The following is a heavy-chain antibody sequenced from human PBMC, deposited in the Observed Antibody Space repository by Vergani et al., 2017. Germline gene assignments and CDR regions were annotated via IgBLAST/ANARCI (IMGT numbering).Heavy chain of an antibody. J-gene: IGHJ3*01. CDR3: ASGGHGSENGGALQL. CDR2: IYPGDSEV. Sequence: EKQLVQSGSDTKKPGESLKISCQAFGHIFSNFWIGWVSQRPGRGLEWMGIIYPGDSEVKSNPTFRGQVIFSVDTSVNTAYLQWRSLQASDTATYFCASGGHGSENGGALQLWGQGTNITVSS. CDR1: GHIFSNFW. D-gene: IGHD3-10*01. V-gene: IGHV5-51*01.